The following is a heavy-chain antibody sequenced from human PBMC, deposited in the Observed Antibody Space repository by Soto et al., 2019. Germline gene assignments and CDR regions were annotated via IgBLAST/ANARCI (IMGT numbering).Heavy chain of an antibody. V-gene: IGHV3-23*01. CDR2: IGPNGSSR. CDR1: GFTFGSYA. CDR3: AKLYYYDSTGYFSHFDN. D-gene: IGHD3-22*01. J-gene: IGHJ4*02. Sequence: GGSLRLSCAASGFTFGSYAMGWVRQAPGKGLEWVSSIGPNGSSRRYADSVKGRFTISRDNFENTLYLQIYSLRAEDTALYYFAKLYYYDSTGYFSHFDNWGQGTLVTVSS.